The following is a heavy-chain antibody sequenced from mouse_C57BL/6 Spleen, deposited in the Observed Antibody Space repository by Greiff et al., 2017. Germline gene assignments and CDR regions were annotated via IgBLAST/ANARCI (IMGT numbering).Heavy chain of an antibody. V-gene: IGHV1-72*01. Sequence: QVQLQQPGAELVKPGASVKLSCKASGYTFTSYWMHWVKQRSGRGLEWIGRFDPNSGGTKYNEKFKSKATLTVDKPSSTAYMQLRSLTSEDSAVYYCSSGEPLGGWFAYWGQGTLVTVSA. D-gene: IGHD4-1*01. CDR3: SSGEPLGGWFAY. CDR2: FDPNSGGT. J-gene: IGHJ3*01. CDR1: GYTFTSYW.